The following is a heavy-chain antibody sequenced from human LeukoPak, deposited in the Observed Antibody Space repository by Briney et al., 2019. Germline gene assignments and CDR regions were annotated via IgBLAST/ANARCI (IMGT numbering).Heavy chain of an antibody. CDR2: ISTSGNTI. D-gene: IGHD3-10*01. J-gene: IGHJ4*02. CDR3: ARYYYGSGPRDY. V-gene: IGHV3-48*03. Sequence: PGGSLRLACAASGFTFSNYEMYWVRQAPGKGLEWVSYISTSGNTIYYADSVKGRFTISRDNAKNSLYLQMNSLRAEDTAVYYCARYYYGSGPRDYWGQGTLVTVSS. CDR1: GFTFSNYE.